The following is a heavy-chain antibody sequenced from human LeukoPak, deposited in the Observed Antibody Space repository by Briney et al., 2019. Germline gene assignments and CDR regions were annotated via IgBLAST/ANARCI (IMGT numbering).Heavy chain of an antibody. Sequence: GGSLRLSCAASGFTFSSYWMIWVRQPPGKGLEWVSSIFPSGGEIHYADSVRGRFTISRDNSKSTLSLQMNSLRAEDTAIYYCATYRQVLLPFESWGQGTLVTVSS. CDR3: ATYRQVLLPFES. V-gene: IGHV3-23*01. J-gene: IGHJ4*02. CDR2: IFPSGGEI. D-gene: IGHD2-8*02. CDR1: GFTFSSYW.